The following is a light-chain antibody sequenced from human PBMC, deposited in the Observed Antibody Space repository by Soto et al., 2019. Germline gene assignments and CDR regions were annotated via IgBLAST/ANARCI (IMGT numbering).Light chain of an antibody. V-gene: IGKV3-20*01. CDR3: QQYGRSRWT. Sequence: EIVLTQSPGTLSLSPGERATLSCRASQSVSSSYLAWYQQKTGQAPRLLIYGASSRATGIPDRFSVSGSGKELTLNISRLEPEDFAVYYCQQYGRSRWTFGQGTKVEIK. CDR1: QSVSSSY. CDR2: GAS. J-gene: IGKJ1*01.